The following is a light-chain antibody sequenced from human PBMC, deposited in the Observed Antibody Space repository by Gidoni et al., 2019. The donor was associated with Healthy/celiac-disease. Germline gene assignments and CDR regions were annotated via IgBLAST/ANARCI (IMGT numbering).Light chain of an antibody. CDR1: SSYGGGYND. Sequence: QSALPQPASVSGSPGQSITIACTGTSSYGGGYNDVSWYQTHPGKAPKLMTYEVSKRPSGVSNRFSGSKSGNTASLTISGLQAEDEADYYCSSYTSSSTFVVFGGGTKLTVL. CDR2: EVS. V-gene: IGLV2-14*01. CDR3: SSYTSSSTFVV. J-gene: IGLJ2*01.